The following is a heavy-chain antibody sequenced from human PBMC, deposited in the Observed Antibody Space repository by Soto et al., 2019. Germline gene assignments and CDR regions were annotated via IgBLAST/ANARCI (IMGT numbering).Heavy chain of an antibody. CDR3: ARQGYVLDNWFDP. CDR2: IIPILGIA. D-gene: IGHD3-16*01. CDR1: GCTFSSYT. J-gene: IGHJ5*02. V-gene: IGHV1-69*02. Sequence: SVKVSCKASGCTFSSYTISWVRQAPGQGLEWMGRIIPILGIANYAQKFQGRVTITADKSTSTAYMELSSLRSEDTAVYYCARQGYVLDNWFDPWGQGTLVTVSS.